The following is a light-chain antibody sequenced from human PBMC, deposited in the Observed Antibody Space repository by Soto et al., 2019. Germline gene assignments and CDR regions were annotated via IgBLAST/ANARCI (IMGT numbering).Light chain of an antibody. J-gene: IGLJ2*01. V-gene: IGLV2-14*01. CDR3: SSDTSSSTLVV. Sequence: QSVLTQPASVSGSPGQSITISCTGTSSDVGGLNFVSWYQQHPGKAPKLMVYDVRNRPSGVSNRFSGSKSGNMASLTISGLQAEDEAHYYCSSDTSSSTLVVFGGGTKLTVL. CDR2: DVR. CDR1: SSDVGGLNF.